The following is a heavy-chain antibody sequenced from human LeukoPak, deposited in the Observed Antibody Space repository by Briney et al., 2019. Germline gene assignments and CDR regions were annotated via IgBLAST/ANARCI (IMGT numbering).Heavy chain of an antibody. V-gene: IGHV3-33*06. CDR3: AKDMRWVQLSRDDAFDI. CDR2: MWYDGSNR. D-gene: IGHD5-24*01. Sequence: GGSLRLSCAASGFTFSSYGMHWVRQAPGKGLEWVAVMWYDGSNRYYADSVKGRVTISRDNSKNTLYLQMNSLRAEDTAVYYCAKDMRWVQLSRDDAFDIWGQGTMVTVSS. CDR1: GFTFSSYG. J-gene: IGHJ3*02.